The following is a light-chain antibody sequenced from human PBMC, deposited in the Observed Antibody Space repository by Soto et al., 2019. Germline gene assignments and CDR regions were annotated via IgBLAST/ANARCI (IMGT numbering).Light chain of an antibody. CDR2: AAS. Sequence: DIQMTQSPSSLSASVGDRVTITCRASQSISSYLNWYQQKPGKAPKLLIYAASSLQSGVPSRFSGSGSGTDFTLTISSLQPEDFATYYCQQSYSTPQTFGQG. J-gene: IGKJ1*01. CDR3: QQSYSTPQT. V-gene: IGKV1-39*01. CDR1: QSISSY.